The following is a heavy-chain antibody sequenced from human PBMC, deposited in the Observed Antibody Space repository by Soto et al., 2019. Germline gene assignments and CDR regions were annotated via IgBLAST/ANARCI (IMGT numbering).Heavy chain of an antibody. J-gene: IGHJ4*02. D-gene: IGHD3-9*01. Sequence: EVQLLESGGGLVQPGGSLRLSCAASGFTFSSYAMSWVRQAPGQGLEWVSAISGSGGSTYYADSVKGRFTISRDNSKNTLYLQMNSLRAEDTAVYYCAKSKEYDILTGYYYFDYWGQGTLVTVSS. CDR3: AKSKEYDILTGYYYFDY. CDR2: ISGSGGST. CDR1: GFTFSSYA. V-gene: IGHV3-23*01.